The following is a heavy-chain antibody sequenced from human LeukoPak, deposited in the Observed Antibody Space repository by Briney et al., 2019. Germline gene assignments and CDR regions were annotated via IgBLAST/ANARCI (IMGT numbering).Heavy chain of an antibody. D-gene: IGHD2-21*01. CDR3: ARGVSNGAFDY. CDR2: ISGSSSYI. CDR1: GFTFSSYA. V-gene: IGHV3-21*01. J-gene: IGHJ4*02. Sequence: PGGSLRLSCAASGFTFSSYAMSWVRQAPGKGLEWVSAISGSSSYIYYADSVKGRFTISIDNAKNSLYLQMNRLRAEDTAVFYCARGVSNGAFDYWGKGTLVTVSS.